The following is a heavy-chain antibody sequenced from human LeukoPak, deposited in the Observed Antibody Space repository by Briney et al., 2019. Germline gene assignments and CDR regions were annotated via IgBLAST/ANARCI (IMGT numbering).Heavy chain of an antibody. J-gene: IGHJ4*02. D-gene: IGHD3-10*01. V-gene: IGHV3-53*01. Sequence: GGSLRLSCAASGFTVSSKYMSWVRQAPGKGLEWVSLTYSGGSTFYADSVKGRFTISRDNSRNTVYLQMNDLRAEDTAVYHCVKGGGSGFDYWGQGTLVTVSS. CDR3: VKGGGSGFDY. CDR2: TYSGGST. CDR1: GFTVSSKY.